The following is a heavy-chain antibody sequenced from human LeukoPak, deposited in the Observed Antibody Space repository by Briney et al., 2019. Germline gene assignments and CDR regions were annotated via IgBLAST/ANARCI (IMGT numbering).Heavy chain of an antibody. D-gene: IGHD1-26*01. V-gene: IGHV3-21*01. J-gene: IGHJ4*02. CDR3: ARGGGGSYYHLLDY. Sequence: GGSLRLSCAASGSTFSSYGMHWVRQAPGKGLEWVSSISSSSSYIYYADSVKGRFTISRDNAKNSLYLQMNSLRAEDTAVYYCARGGGGSYYHLLDYWGQGTLVTVSS. CDR1: GSTFSSYG. CDR2: ISSSSSYI.